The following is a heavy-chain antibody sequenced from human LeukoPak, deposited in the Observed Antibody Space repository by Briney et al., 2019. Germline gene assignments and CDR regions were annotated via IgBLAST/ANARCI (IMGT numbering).Heavy chain of an antibody. CDR1: GFTFSSYD. CDR2: IGTAGDT. D-gene: IGHD5-12*01. V-gene: IGHV3-13*01. Sequence: PGGSLRLSCAASGFTFSSYDVHWVRQATGKGLEWVSAIGTAGDTYYPGSVKGRFTISRENAKNSLYLQMNSLRAEDTAVYYCARGGYSGYDLDYWGQGTLVTVSS. J-gene: IGHJ4*02. CDR3: ARGGYSGYDLDY.